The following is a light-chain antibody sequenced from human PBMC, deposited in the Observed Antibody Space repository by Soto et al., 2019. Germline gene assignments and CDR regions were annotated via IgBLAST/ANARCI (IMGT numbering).Light chain of an antibody. CDR2: DAS. Sequence: IQMPQSPSSLSASVGDRITITCQASQDISNRLNWYHQKPGKAPNRLIYDASNLAAGVPSGFSGSGSGTHFTFTITSLQPEDIGTYYCQNCFTDPYTLGQG. CDR1: QDISNR. CDR3: QNCFTDPYT. J-gene: IGKJ2*01. V-gene: IGKV1-33*01.